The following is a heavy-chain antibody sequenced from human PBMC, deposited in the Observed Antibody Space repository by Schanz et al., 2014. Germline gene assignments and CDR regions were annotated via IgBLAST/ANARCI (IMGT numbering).Heavy chain of an antibody. D-gene: IGHD6-19*01. V-gene: IGHV3-30*04. Sequence: QVQLEESGGGVVQPGGSLRLSCVASGFSFSGFAVHWVRQAPGKGLEWVSIVSQDGFTKHYADSVRGRFTLSRDNSKNTVYLQMNSLSAEDTALYFCATDYSGGGCHIWGQGTMVTVSS. CDR1: GFSFSGFA. J-gene: IGHJ3*02. CDR3: ATDYSGGGCHI. CDR2: VSQDGFTK.